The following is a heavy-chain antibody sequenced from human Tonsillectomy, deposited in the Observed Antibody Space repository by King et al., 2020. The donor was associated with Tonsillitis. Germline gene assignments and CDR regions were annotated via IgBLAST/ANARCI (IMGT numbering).Heavy chain of an antibody. D-gene: IGHD2-8*02. CDR2: IIPIFDTS. CDR3: AIGLRGLNEGYCTGDNCHLLAY. CDR1: GGTFSTYG. Sequence: QAQLVQSGAEVKKLGSSVKVSCKASGGTFSTYGFTWVRQAPGQGLEWMGGIIPIFDTSNYAHKFQDRVTITADESTNTAYMELSSLKFDDTAVYYCAIGLRGLNEGYCTGDNCHLLAYWGQGTLVTVSS. J-gene: IGHJ4*01. V-gene: IGHV1-69*12.